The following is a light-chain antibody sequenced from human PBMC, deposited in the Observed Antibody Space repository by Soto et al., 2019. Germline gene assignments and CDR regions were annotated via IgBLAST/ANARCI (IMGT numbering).Light chain of an antibody. J-gene: IGLJ3*02. V-gene: IGLV1-40*01. CDR3: QSYDGSLSGWV. CDR1: SSKIGAGYD. CDR2: GNS. Sequence: QSVLTQPPSVSGAPGQRVTISCTGSSSKIGAGYDVHWYQQLPGKAPKLLIYGNSNRPSGVPDRFSGSKSGTSASLAITGLEAEDEADYYCQSYDGSLSGWVFGGGTKVTVL.